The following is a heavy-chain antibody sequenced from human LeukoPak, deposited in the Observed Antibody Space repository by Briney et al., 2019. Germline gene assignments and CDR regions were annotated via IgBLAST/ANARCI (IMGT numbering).Heavy chain of an antibody. CDR2: ISSSSSYI. Sequence: GGSLRLSCAASGFTSSSYSMKWVRQAPGKGLEWVSSISSSSSYIYYADSVKGRFTISRDNAKNSLYLQMNSLRAEDTAVYYCARLVGGYSYGYSFDYWGQGTLVTVSS. D-gene: IGHD5-18*01. J-gene: IGHJ4*02. CDR3: ARLVGGYSYGYSFDY. CDR1: GFTSSSYS. V-gene: IGHV3-21*01.